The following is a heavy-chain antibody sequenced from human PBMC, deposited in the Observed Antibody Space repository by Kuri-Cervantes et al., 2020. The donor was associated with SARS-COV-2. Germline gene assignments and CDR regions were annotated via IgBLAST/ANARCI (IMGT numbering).Heavy chain of an antibody. J-gene: IGHJ4*02. D-gene: IGHD3-3*01. CDR3: AKDTKSYDFWSGGFDY. CDR2: IKQDGSEK. CDR1: GFTFSSYA. V-gene: IGHV3-7*03. Sequence: GGSLRLSCAASGFTFSSYAMSWVRQAPGKGLEWVANIKQDGSEKYYVDSVKGRFTISRDNAKNSLYLQMNNLRAEDMALYYCAKDTKSYDFWSGGFDYWGQGTLVTVSS.